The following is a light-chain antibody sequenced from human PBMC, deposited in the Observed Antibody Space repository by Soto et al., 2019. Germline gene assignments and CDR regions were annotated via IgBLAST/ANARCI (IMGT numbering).Light chain of an antibody. CDR1: SSDVGGYNY. J-gene: IGLJ1*01. Sequence: QSALTQPPSAPGPPEQSVTDPCTGSSSDVGGYNYVSWYQQHPGKAPKLMISEVTKRPLGVPDRFSGSKSANTASLTVPGLQVEDEADYYCSSYAANYGAYLFGTGTKVTVL. CDR2: EVT. CDR3: SSYAANYGAYL. V-gene: IGLV2-8*01.